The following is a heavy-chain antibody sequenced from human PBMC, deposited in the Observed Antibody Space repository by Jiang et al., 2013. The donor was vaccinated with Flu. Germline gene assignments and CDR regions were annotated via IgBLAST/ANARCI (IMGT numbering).Heavy chain of an antibody. CDR1: GFIFSNYC. V-gene: IGHV3-7*05. J-gene: IGHJ4*02. CDR2: INQDGSEK. CDR3: ARAIAAAGSH. Sequence: VQLLESGGGLVQPGGSLRLSCAASGFIFSNYCITWVRQAPGKGLEWVANINQDGSEKYSVDSVKGRFTISRDNAKKSVYLQMNSLRAEDTAVYYCARAIAAAGSHWDQGTLVTVSS. D-gene: IGHD6-13*01.